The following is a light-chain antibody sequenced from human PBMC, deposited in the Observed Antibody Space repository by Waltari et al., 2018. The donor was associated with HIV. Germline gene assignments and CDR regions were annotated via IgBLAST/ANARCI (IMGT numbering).Light chain of an antibody. CDR1: SIDVGGYNY. CDR3: SSYAGSNNLV. CDR2: EVS. J-gene: IGLJ2*01. Sequence: QSALTPPPSASETPGQSVTISCTGTSIDVGGYNYVSWYQQPPGKAPKLMIYEVSKRPSGVPDRFSGSKSGNTASLTVSGLQAEDEADYYCSSYAGSNNLVFGGGTKLTVL. V-gene: IGLV2-8*01.